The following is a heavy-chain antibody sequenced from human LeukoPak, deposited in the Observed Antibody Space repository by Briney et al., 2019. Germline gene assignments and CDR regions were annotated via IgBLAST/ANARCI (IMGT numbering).Heavy chain of an antibody. CDR1: GFTFSSYA. D-gene: IGHD3-10*01. V-gene: IGHV3-30*04. CDR2: ISYDGSNK. CDR3: ARDSGYYGSGSYYNAGDY. Sequence: GRSLRLSCAASGFTFSSYAMHWVRQAPGKGLEWVAVISYDGSNKYYADSVKGRFTISRDNSKNTLYLQMNSLRAEDTAVYYCARDSGYYGSGSYYNAGDYWGQGTLVTVSS. J-gene: IGHJ4*02.